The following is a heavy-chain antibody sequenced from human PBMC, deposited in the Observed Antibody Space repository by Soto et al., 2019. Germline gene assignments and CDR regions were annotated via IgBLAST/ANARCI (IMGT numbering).Heavy chain of an antibody. CDR2: ISWNSGSI. D-gene: IGHD5-12*01. CDR3: EKDLVATIYAFDI. J-gene: IGHJ3*02. V-gene: IGHV3-9*01. CDR1: GFTFDDYA. Sequence: EVQLVESGGGLVQPGRSLRLSCAASGFTFDDYAMHWVRQAPGKGLEWVSGISWNSGSIGYADSVKGRFTISSDNAKNSLYLQMNSLRAEDTALYYCEKDLVATIYAFDIWGQGTMVTVSS.